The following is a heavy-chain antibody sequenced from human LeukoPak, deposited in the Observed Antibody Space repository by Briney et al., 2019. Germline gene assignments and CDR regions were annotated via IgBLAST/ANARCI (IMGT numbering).Heavy chain of an antibody. CDR3: AKISSSGYYYAHFDY. J-gene: IGHJ4*02. Sequence: GGSLRLSCAASGFTFSSYEMNWVRQAPGKGLEWVSAISGSGGSTYYADSVKGRFTISRDNSKNTLYLQMKSLRAEDTAVYYCAKISSSGYYYAHFDYWGQGTLVTVSS. CDR1: GFTFSSYE. CDR2: ISGSGGST. V-gene: IGHV3-23*01. D-gene: IGHD3-22*01.